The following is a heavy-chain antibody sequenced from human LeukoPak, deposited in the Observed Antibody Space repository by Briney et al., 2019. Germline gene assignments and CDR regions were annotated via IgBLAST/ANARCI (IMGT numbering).Heavy chain of an antibody. CDR2: INPNSGGT. CDR1: GYTFTGYY. J-gene: IGHJ4*02. V-gene: IGHV1-2*06. Sequence: ASVKVSCKVSGYTFTGYYMHWVRQAPGQGLEWMGRINPNSGGTNYAQKFQGRVTMTRDTSISTAYMELSRLRSDDTAVYYCASFWGYSSSSTIVDYWGQGTLVTVSS. D-gene: IGHD6-6*01. CDR3: ASFWGYSSSSTIVDY.